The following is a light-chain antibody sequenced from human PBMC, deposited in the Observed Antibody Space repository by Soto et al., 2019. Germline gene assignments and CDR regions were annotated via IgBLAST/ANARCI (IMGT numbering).Light chain of an antibody. J-gene: IGLJ2*01. CDR3: CSYAGSSTFVV. Sequence: QYALTQPASVSGSPGQSITISCTGTSSDVGGYNLVSWYQQHPGKAPKLMIYEGSKRPSGVSNRFSGSKSGNTASLTISGLQAEDEADYYCCSYAGSSTFVVFGGGTKLTVL. CDR1: SSDVGGYNL. V-gene: IGLV2-23*03. CDR2: EGS.